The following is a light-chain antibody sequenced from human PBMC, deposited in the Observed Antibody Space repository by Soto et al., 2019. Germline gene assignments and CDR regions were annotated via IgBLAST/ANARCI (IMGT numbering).Light chain of an antibody. V-gene: IGKV3-20*01. Sequence: EIVLTQSPGTLSLSPGERATLSCRPSQSVSSSYLAWYQQKLGQAPRLLIYGASSRATGIPDRFSCSGSGTDFTLTISRLEPEDLAVYYCQQYGSSPLTFGGGTKVDIK. CDR2: GAS. CDR3: QQYGSSPLT. CDR1: QSVSSSY. J-gene: IGKJ4*01.